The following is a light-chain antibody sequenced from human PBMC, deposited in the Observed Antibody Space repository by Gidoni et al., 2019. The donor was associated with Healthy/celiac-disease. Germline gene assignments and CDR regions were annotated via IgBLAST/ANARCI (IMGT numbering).Light chain of an antibody. CDR1: ALPKQY. J-gene: IGLJ3*02. CDR2: KDS. V-gene: IGLV3-25*03. CDR3: QSADSSGTPGV. Sequence: SYELTQPPSVSVSPGQTARITCPGDALPKQYAYWYQQKPGQAPVLVIYKDSERPPGIPERFSGSSSGTTVTLTIGGVQAEDEADYYRQSADSSGTPGVFGGGTKLTVL.